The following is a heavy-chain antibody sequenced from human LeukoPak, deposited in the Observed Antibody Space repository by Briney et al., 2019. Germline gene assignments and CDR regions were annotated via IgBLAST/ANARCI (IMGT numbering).Heavy chain of an antibody. CDR1: GYTLTELS. Sequence: ASVKVSCKVSGYTLTELSMHWVRQAPGKGLEWMGGFDPEDGETIYAQKFQGRVTMTRDTSTSTVYMELSSLRSEDTAVYYCARITGGSYSFDYWGQGTLVTVSS. J-gene: IGHJ4*02. D-gene: IGHD1-26*01. CDR2: FDPEDGET. V-gene: IGHV1-24*01. CDR3: ARITGGSYSFDY.